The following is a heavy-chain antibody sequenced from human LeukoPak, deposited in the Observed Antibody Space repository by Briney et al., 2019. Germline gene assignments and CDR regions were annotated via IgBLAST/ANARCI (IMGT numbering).Heavy chain of an antibody. V-gene: IGHV3-30*18. CDR1: GFTFSNYG. D-gene: IGHD2-15*01. CDR3: AKAPSPYCSGGSCYTPFDY. CDR2: ISFDGSNK. Sequence: PGGSLRLSCAASGFTFSNYGMHWVRQAPGKGLKWVAVISFDGSNKYYADSVKGRFTIFRDNSKNTLYLQMNSLRAEDTAVYYCAKAPSPYCSGGSCYTPFDYWGQGTLVTVSS. J-gene: IGHJ4*02.